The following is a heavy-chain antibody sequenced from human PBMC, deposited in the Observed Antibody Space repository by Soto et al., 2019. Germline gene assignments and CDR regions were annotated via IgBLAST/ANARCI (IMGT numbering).Heavy chain of an antibody. J-gene: IGHJ3*02. D-gene: IGHD5-12*01. Sequence: ASVKVSCKASGGTFSSYAISWVRQAPGQGLEWMGGIIPIFGTANYAQKFQGRVTITADESTSTAYMELSSLRSEDTAVYYCARVRRWLQSLLDAFDIWGQGTMVTVSS. CDR3: ARVRRWLQSLLDAFDI. CDR1: GGTFSSYA. V-gene: IGHV1-69*13. CDR2: IIPIFGTA.